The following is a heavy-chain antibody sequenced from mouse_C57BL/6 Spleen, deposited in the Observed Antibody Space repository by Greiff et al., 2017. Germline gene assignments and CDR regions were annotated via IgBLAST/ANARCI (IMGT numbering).Heavy chain of an antibody. CDR3: AVAITTVVADWYFDV. V-gene: IGHV1-4*01. J-gene: IGHJ1*03. Sequence: VQLQQSGAELARPGASVKMSCKASGYTFTSYTMHWVKQRPGQGLEWIGYINPSSGYTKYNQKFKDKATLTADKSSSTAYMQLSSLTSEDSAVYYCAVAITTVVADWYFDVWGTGTTVTVSS. CDR2: INPSSGYT. D-gene: IGHD1-1*01. CDR1: GYTFTSYT.